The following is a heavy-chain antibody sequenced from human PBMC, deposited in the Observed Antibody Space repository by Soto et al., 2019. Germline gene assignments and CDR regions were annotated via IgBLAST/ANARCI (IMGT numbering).Heavy chain of an antibody. J-gene: IGHJ4*02. CDR1: GGSISSGSYY. D-gene: IGHD3-9*01. V-gene: IGHV4-39*01. Sequence: PSETLSLTCTVSGGSISSGSYYWGWIRQPPGKGLEWIGSIYYSGSTYYNPSLKSRVTISVDTSKNQFSLKLSSVTAADTAVYYCARRHEGRYFAWLFDYWGQGTLVTVSS. CDR2: IYYSGST. CDR3: ARRHEGRYFAWLFDY.